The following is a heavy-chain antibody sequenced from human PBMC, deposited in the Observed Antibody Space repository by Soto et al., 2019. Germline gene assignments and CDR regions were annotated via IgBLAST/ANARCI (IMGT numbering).Heavy chain of an antibody. Sequence: ASVKFSCKASGGTFSSYAISWLRQAPGQGLEWMGGIIPIFGTANYAQKFQGRVTITADESTSTAYMELSSLRSEDTAVYYCARAVAGSGQYYYYGMDVWGQGTTVTVSS. CDR3: ARAVAGSGQYYYYGMDV. CDR1: GGTFSSYA. J-gene: IGHJ6*02. D-gene: IGHD6-19*01. V-gene: IGHV1-69*13. CDR2: IIPIFGTA.